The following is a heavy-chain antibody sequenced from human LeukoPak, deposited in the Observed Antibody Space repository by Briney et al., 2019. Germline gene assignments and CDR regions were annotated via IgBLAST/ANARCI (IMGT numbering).Heavy chain of an antibody. Sequence: SETLSLTCAVYGGSFSGYYWSWIRQPPGEGLEWIGEINHSGSTNYNPSLKSRVTISVDTSKNQFSLKLSSVTAADTAVYYCARWHYYGSGSYYKHAFDIWGQGTMVPVSS. CDR2: INHSGST. V-gene: IGHV4-34*01. CDR3: ARWHYYGSGSYYKHAFDI. D-gene: IGHD3-10*01. CDR1: GGSFSGYY. J-gene: IGHJ3*02.